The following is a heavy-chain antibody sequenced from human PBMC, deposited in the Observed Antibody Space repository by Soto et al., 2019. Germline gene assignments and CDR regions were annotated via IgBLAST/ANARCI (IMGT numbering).Heavy chain of an antibody. CDR1: GGTFSSYA. Sequence: QVPLVQSGAEVKKPGSSVKVSCKASGGTFSSYAISWVRQAPGQGLEWMGGIIPIFGTANYAQKFQGRVTITADESTSTAYMELSSLRSEDTAVYYCARGYCSGGSCYLDYYYYYGMDVWGQGTTVTVSS. CDR3: ARGYCSGGSCYLDYYYYYGMDV. V-gene: IGHV1-69*01. D-gene: IGHD2-15*01. J-gene: IGHJ6*02. CDR2: IIPIFGTA.